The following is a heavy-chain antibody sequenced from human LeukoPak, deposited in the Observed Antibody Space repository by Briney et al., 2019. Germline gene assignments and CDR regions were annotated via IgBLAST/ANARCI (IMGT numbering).Heavy chain of an antibody. J-gene: IGHJ4*02. CDR2: IGSTGITT. V-gene: IGHV3-23*01. D-gene: IGHD1-26*01. CDR3: AKIPGAGLGSDY. Sequence: GGSLRLSCAASGFTFSSYAMSWVRQAPGKGLEWVSAIGSTGITTYYADSVKGRFTVSRDNSKNTLYLQMNSLRAEDTAVYYCAKIPGAGLGSDYWGQGALVTVSS. CDR1: GFTFSSYA.